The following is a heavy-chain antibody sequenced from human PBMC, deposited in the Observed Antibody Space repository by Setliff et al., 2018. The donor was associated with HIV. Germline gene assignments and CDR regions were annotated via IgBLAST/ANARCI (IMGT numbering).Heavy chain of an antibody. J-gene: IGHJ6*02. Sequence: AGGSLRLSCAASGFTFSSYGMHWVRQAPGKGLEWVAVIWYDGSNKYYADSVKGRFTISRDNSKNTLYLQMNSLRAEDTAVYYCARGDDSSGYYYGMDVWGQGTTVTVSS. D-gene: IGHD3-22*01. CDR1: GFTFSSYG. V-gene: IGHV3-33*01. CDR2: IWYDGSNK. CDR3: ARGDDSSGYYYGMDV.